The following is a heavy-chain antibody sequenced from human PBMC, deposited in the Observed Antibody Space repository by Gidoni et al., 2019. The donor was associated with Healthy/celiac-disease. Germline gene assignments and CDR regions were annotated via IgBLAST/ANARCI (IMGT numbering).Heavy chain of an antibody. CDR2: INPNRGGT. CDR3: ARDSNYYDSSGFPLY. CDR1: GYTFTGYY. J-gene: IGHJ4*02. D-gene: IGHD3-22*01. Sequence: QVQLVQSGAEVKKPGDSVKVSCKASGYTFTGYYMHWVRQAPGQGLEWMGWINPNRGGTNYAQKFQGRVTMTRDTSISTAYMELSRLRSDDTAVYYCARDSNYYDSSGFPLYWGQGTLVTVSS. V-gene: IGHV1-2*02.